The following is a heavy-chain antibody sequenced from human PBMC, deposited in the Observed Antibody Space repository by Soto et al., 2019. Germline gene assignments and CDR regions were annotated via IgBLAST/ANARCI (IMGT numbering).Heavy chain of an antibody. V-gene: IGHV1-69*13. CDR3: ARGPQSVYCGGDCFPAECLQH. CDR2: IIPIFGTA. Sequence: ASVKVSCKASGGTFSSYAISWVRQAPGQGLEWMGGIIPIFGTANYAQKFQGRVTITADESTSTAYMELSSLRSEDTAVYYCARGPQSVYCGGDCFPAECLQHWG. CDR1: GGTFSSYA. J-gene: IGHJ1*01. D-gene: IGHD2-21*02.